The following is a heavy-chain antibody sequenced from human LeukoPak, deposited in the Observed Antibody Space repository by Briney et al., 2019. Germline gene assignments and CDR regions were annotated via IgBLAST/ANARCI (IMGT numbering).Heavy chain of an antibody. J-gene: IGHJ4*02. Sequence: SETLSLTCTVSGGSISSYYWSWIRQPPGKGLEWIGYIYYSGSTNYNPSFQSRVTISVDTSKNQFSLKLSSVTAADTAVYYCASSRSSGWYDYWGQGALVTVSS. CDR1: GGSISSYY. V-gene: IGHV4-59*01. CDR3: ASSRSSGWYDY. D-gene: IGHD6-19*01. CDR2: IYYSGST.